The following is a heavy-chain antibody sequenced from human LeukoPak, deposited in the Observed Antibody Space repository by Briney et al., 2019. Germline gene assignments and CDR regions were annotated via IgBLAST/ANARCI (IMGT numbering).Heavy chain of an antibody. D-gene: IGHD6-13*01. CDR3: ARERAAAGPYYYYYYGMDV. J-gene: IGHJ6*02. Sequence: PGGSLRLSCAASGLTFSSYSMSWVRQAPGKGLEWVSSISSSSSYIYYADSVKGRFTISRDNAKNSLYLQMNSLRAEDTAVYYCARERAAAGPYYYYYYGMDVWGQGTTVTVSS. CDR1: GLTFSSYS. V-gene: IGHV3-21*01. CDR2: ISSSSSYI.